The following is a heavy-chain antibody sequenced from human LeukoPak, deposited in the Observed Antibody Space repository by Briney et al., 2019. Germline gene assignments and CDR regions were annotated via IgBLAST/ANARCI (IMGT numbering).Heavy chain of an antibody. Sequence: PSGTLSLTCAVSGGSISSNSWWTWVRQPPGKGLEWIGDIFHSGTTNYNPSLKSRVTISVDKSKNQFSLKLSSVTAADTAVYYCARNPRGGYANAFDIWGQGTMVTVSS. CDR2: IFHSGTT. J-gene: IGHJ3*02. V-gene: IGHV4-4*02. D-gene: IGHD5-12*01. CDR1: GGSISSNSW. CDR3: ARNPRGGYANAFDI.